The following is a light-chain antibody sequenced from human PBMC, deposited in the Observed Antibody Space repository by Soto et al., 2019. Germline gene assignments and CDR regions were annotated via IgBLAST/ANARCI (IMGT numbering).Light chain of an antibody. V-gene: IGKV4-1*01. CDR3: QQYYSTRT. J-gene: IGKJ1*01. CDR2: WAS. CDR1: QSVLYSSNNKNY. Sequence: DIVMTQSPDSLAVSLGERATINCKSSQSVLYSSNNKNYLAWYQQKPGQPPKLLIYWASTRESGVPDRFSGSVSWTDFNLTISSLQAEDVAVYYCQQYYSTRTFGQGTKVEIK.